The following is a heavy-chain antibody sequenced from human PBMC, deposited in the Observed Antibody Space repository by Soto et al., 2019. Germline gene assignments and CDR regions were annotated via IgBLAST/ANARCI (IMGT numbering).Heavy chain of an antibody. Sequence: SGPTLVNPTQTLTLTCTFSTFSLTTSGVGVGWIRQPPGKALEWLALIYWADDKRYSPSQKSRLTITKDTSKNQVVLTKTNMDPVDTATYHYAPGGHRVNDYGDPRGFDPWGQGTLVTVSS. V-gene: IGHV2-5*02. CDR1: TFSLTTSGVG. J-gene: IGHJ5*02. D-gene: IGHD4-17*01. CDR3: APGGHRVNDYGDPRGFDP. CDR2: IYWADDK.